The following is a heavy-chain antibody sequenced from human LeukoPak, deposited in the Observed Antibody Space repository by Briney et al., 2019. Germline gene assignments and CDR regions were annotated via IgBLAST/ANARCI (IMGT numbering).Heavy chain of an antibody. D-gene: IGHD3-22*01. J-gene: IGHJ4*02. V-gene: IGHV1-2*02. Sequence: ASVKVSCKASGYTFTGYHMHWVRQAPGQGLEWMGCINSNTGGTQYAQNFQGRVTMSRDTSVSTVYMELSRLRSDDTAVYYCARDDSRGDLNSFYYWGQGTLVTVSS. CDR3: ARDDSRGDLNSFYY. CDR2: INSNTGGT. CDR1: GYTFTGYH.